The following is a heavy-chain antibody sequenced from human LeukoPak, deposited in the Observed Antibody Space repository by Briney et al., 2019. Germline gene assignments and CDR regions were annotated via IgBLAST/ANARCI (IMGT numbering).Heavy chain of an antibody. V-gene: IGHV4-31*03. CDR1: GGSISSGGYY. CDR2: IYYSGST. D-gene: IGHD3-10*01. CDR3: AADGSGTYRY. J-gene: IGHJ4*02. Sequence: SQTLSLTCTVSGGSISSGGYYWSWIRQHPGKGLEWIGYIYYSGSTYYSPSLKSRVTISVDTSKNQFSLKLSSVTAADTAVYYCAADGSGTYRYWGQGTLVTVSS.